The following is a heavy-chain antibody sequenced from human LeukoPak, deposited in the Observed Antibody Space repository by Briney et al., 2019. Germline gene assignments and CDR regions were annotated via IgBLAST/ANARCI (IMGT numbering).Heavy chain of an antibody. V-gene: IGHV1-24*01. CDR3: ATVLYCSGGSCGNS. J-gene: IGHJ4*02. CDR2: FDPEDGET. Sequence: GASVKVSCKVSGYTLTELSMHWVRQAPGKGLEWMGGFDPEDGETIYAQKFQGRVTMTEDTSTDTAYMELSSLRSEDTAVYYCATVLYCSGGSCGNSWGRGTLVTVSS. D-gene: IGHD2-15*01. CDR1: GYTLTELS.